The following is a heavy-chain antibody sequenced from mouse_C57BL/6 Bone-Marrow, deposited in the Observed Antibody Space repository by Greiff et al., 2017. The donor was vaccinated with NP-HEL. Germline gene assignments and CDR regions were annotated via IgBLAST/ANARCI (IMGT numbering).Heavy chain of an antibody. D-gene: IGHD2-3*01. J-gene: IGHJ3*01. Sequence: QVQLQQSGPELVKPGASVKISCKASGYAFSSSWMNWVKQRPGKGLEWIGRIYPGDGDTNYNGKLKGRATLTADKAYSTAYMQLSSLTSEDSAVCFCTSGGWLLRFAYWGQGTLVTVSA. CDR1: GYAFSSSW. CDR2: IYPGDGDT. CDR3: TSGGWLLRFAY. V-gene: IGHV1-82*01.